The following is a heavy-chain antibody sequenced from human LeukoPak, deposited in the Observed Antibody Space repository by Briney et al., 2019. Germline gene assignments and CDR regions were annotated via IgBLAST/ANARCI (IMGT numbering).Heavy chain of an antibody. Sequence: SETLSLTCTVSGGSISSYYWNWIRQPPGKGLEWIGYIYYSGSTNYNPSLKSRVTISVDTSKNQFSLKLSSVTAADTAVYYCAGCGGDCYPFYYYGMDVWGQGTTVTVSS. CDR2: IYYSGST. CDR3: AGCGGDCYPFYYYGMDV. V-gene: IGHV4-59*08. J-gene: IGHJ6*02. CDR1: GGSISSYY. D-gene: IGHD2-21*02.